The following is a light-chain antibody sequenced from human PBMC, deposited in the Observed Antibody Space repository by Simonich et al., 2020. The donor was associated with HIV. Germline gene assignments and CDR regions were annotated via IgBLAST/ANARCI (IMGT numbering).Light chain of an antibody. CDR1: QGISSY. CDR3: QQLNTFPLT. J-gene: IGKJ4*01. V-gene: IGKV1-9*01. Sequence: IQLTQSPSFLSASVGDRVTITCRASQGISSYLAWYQQKPGKAPKLLIYAASTLQSGVPSRFSGSGSGTEFTLTISSLQPEDFATYYWQQLNTFPLTFGGGTKVEIK. CDR2: AAS.